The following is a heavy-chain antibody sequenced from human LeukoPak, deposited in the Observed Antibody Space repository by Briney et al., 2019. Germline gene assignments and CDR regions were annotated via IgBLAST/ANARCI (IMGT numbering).Heavy chain of an antibody. Sequence: SGGSLRLSCAACGFTFSSYAMHWVRQAPGKGLEYVSAITSDGARTYYANSVKGRFTISRDNSKNTLYLQMGGLRAEDMAVYYCARRYCTSTSCYGNTFYFDYWGQGTLVTVSS. D-gene: IGHD2-2*01. V-gene: IGHV3-64*01. CDR2: ITSDGART. J-gene: IGHJ4*02. CDR3: ARRYCTSTSCYGNTFYFDY. CDR1: GFTFSSYA.